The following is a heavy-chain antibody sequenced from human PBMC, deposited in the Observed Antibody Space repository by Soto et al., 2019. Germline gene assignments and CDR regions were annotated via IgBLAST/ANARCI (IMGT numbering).Heavy chain of an antibody. CDR3: ASTTTLVTRPSDSGL. V-gene: IGHV4-31*03. Sequence: QVQLQESGPGLVKPSQTLSLTCTVSGASISSGDYYWRWIRQYPGKGLDWIGYIHNSGNTYYNPALKSRVSISMYTSRNQFALQLYSVIAADTAVYYCASTTTLVTRPSDSGLWGRGSLVTISS. D-gene: IGHD6-13*01. CDR1: GASISSGDYY. J-gene: IGHJ2*01. CDR2: IHNSGNT.